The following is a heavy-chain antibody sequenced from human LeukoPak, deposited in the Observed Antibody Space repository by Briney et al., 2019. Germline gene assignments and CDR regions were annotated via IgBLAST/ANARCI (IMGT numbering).Heavy chain of an antibody. V-gene: IGHV4-59*11. CDR3: ARLIMSSLYYYYMDV. CDR1: GGSISSHY. J-gene: IGHJ6*03. Sequence: SETLSLTCTVSGGSISSHYWSWIRQPPGKGLEWIGYIDDSGSANSNPSLKSRVTISVDTTKNQLSLRLRSVTAADTAVYYCARLIMSSLYYYYMDVWGKGTTVTVSS. D-gene: IGHD3-10*01. CDR2: IDDSGSA.